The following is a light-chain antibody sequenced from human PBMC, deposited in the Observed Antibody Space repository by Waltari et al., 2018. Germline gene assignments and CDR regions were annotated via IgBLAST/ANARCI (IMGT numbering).Light chain of an antibody. Sequence: DIVMTKSPDSLAVSLGERATINCKSSQSVLYRSNNRSLLGWYQQKPGQAHRLLIYWTSTRERGVPDRFSGSGSGTDFTLTIDNLQADVVAVYYCQQYLTSPYTFGQGTKLEIK. J-gene: IGKJ2*01. CDR3: QQYLTSPYT. V-gene: IGKV4-1*01. CDR1: QSVLYRSNNRSL. CDR2: WTS.